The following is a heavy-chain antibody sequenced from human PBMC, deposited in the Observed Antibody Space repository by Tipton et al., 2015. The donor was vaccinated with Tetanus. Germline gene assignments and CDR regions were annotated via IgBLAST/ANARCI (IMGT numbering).Heavy chain of an antibody. CDR2: VHDSGST. J-gene: IGHJ6*02. D-gene: IGHD3-22*01. Sequence: TLSLTCAVNGGSFTDYSWSWLRQTPGKGLEWIGEVHDSGSTNYNPSLKDRVTISLDTSKTHFALNLSAVSAADTAVYFCARGPRTRIYDSSGYSFRYYYGFDVWGQGTPVTASS. CDR1: GGSFTDYS. CDR3: ARGPRTRIYDSSGYSFRYYYGFDV. V-gene: IGHV4-34*01.